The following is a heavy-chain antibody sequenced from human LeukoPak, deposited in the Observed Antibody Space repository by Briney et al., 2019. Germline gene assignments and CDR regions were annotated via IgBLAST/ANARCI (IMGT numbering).Heavy chain of an antibody. V-gene: IGHV3-66*01. CDR1: GFTVSSNY. D-gene: IGHD3-10*01. J-gene: IGHJ6*02. CDR3: ARDSHGPGSYHYYYYGMDV. Sequence: GGSLRLSCAASGFTVSSNYMSWVRQAPGKGLEWVSVIYSGGSTYYADSVKGRFTISRDNSKNTLYLQMNSLRAEDTAVYYCARDSHGPGSYHYYYYGMDVWGQGTTVTVSS. CDR2: IYSGGST.